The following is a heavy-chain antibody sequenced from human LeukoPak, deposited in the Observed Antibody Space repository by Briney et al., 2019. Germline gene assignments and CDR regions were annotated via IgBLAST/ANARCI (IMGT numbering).Heavy chain of an antibody. V-gene: IGHV1-3*01. J-gene: IGHJ4*02. CDR3: VREGPEYYDSGMDH. D-gene: IGHD3-22*01. CDR1: GYTFSNYA. CDR2: INGGNGKT. Sequence: ASVKVSCKASGYTFSNYAIHWVRQAPGQRLEWMAWINGGNGKTKYSQTLQGRITITRDTSATTAYMELSSLRSEDTAVYYCVREGPEYYDSGMDHWGQGTLVTVPS.